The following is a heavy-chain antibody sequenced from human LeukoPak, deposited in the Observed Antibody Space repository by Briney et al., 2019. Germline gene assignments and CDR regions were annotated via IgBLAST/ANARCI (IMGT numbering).Heavy chain of an antibody. D-gene: IGHD5-18*01. CDR2: ISYDGSNK. CDR3: AARGYSYGYPPFDY. Sequence: GGSLRLSCAASGFTFSSYGMHWVRQAPGKGLEWVAVISYDGSNKYYADSVKGRFTISRDNSKNTLYLQMNSLRAEDTAVYYCAARGYSYGYPPFDYWGQGTLVTVSS. J-gene: IGHJ4*02. V-gene: IGHV3-30*03. CDR1: GFTFSSYG.